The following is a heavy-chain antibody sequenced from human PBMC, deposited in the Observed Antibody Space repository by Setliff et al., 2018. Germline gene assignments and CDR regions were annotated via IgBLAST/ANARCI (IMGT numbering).Heavy chain of an antibody. CDR2: VHPDGST. J-gene: IGHJ3*02. CDR3: ARHENDYGDYDDAFDI. Sequence: SETLSLTCTVSGGSLSADYYWSWIRQPAGKGLEWIGHVHPDGSTNYNPSLYSRLIISVDTSKNQFSLKVNSVTAADTAVYYCARHENDYGDYDDAFDIWGQGTMVT. CDR1: GGSLSADYY. V-gene: IGHV4-61*09. D-gene: IGHD4-17*01.